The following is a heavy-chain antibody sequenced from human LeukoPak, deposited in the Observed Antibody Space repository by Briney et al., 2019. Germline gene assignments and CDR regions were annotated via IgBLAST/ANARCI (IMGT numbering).Heavy chain of an antibody. CDR2: IIPIFGTA. V-gene: IGHV1-69*13. D-gene: IGHD4-23*01. Sequence: GASVKVSCKASGYTFSNYAISWVRRAPGQGLEWMGGIIPIFGTANYAQKFQGRVTITADESTSTAYMELSSLRSEDTAVYYCARALDYGGNPGGYWGQGTLVTVSS. J-gene: IGHJ4*02. CDR1: GYTFSNYA. CDR3: ARALDYGGNPGGY.